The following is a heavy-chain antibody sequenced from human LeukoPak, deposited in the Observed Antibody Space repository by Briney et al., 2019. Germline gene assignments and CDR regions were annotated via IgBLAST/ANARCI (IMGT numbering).Heavy chain of an antibody. CDR2: ISYDGSNK. D-gene: IGHD3-22*01. Sequence: SGGSLRLSCAASGFTFSSYAMHWVRQAPGKGLEWVAVISYDGSNKYYADSVKGRFTISRDNSKNTLYLQMNSLRAEDTAVYYCATATYWLDYYDSSGVLRPFDYWGQGTLVTVSS. J-gene: IGHJ4*02. CDR1: GFTFSSYA. CDR3: ATATYWLDYYDSSGVLRPFDY. V-gene: IGHV3-30-3*01.